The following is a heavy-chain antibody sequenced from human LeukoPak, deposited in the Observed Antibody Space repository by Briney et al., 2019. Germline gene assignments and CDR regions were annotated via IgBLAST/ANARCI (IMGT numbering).Heavy chain of an antibody. D-gene: IGHD1-1*01. Sequence: PGGSLRLSCAASGFTFSDYAMRWVRHATGKGLEWGSAIGTAGDTYYTGSVNCRFTISRENAKNSLYLQMNSLRAVDTAVYYCARVAKERVGGVYYFDYWGQGTLVTVSS. J-gene: IGHJ4*02. CDR3: ARVAKERVGGVYYFDY. V-gene: IGHV3-13*01. CDR2: IGTAGDT. CDR1: GFTFSDYA.